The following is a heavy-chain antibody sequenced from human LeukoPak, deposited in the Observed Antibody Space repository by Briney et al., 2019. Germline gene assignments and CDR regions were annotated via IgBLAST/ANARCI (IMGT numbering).Heavy chain of an antibody. CDR1: GCTCDDYA. D-gene: IGHD5-12*01. Sequence: GGSLRLSCAASGCTCDDYAMHWVRQAPGKGLEWVSLISGDGGSTYYADSVKGRFTISRDNSKNSLYLQMNSLRTEDTALYYCAKGGGYSGYGYFDYWGQGTLVTVSS. J-gene: IGHJ4*02. CDR3: AKGGGYSGYGYFDY. V-gene: IGHV3-43*02. CDR2: ISGDGGST.